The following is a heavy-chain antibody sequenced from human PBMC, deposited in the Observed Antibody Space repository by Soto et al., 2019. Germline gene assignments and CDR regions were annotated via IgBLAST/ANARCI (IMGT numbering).Heavy chain of an antibody. CDR2: INPSGGST. J-gene: IGHJ4*02. CDR1: GYTFNSYY. Sequence: GASLKVSCKASGYTFNSYYMHWVRQAPGQGLEWMGIINPSGGSTSYAQKFQGRVTMTRDTSTSTVYMELSSLRSEDTAVYYCARDRLVGAISYYFDYWGQGTLVTVSS. V-gene: IGHV1-46*02. D-gene: IGHD1-26*01. CDR3: ARDRLVGAISYYFDY.